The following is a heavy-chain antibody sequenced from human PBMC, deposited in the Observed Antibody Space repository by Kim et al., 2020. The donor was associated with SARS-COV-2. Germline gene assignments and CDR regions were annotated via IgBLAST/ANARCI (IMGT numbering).Heavy chain of an antibody. CDR2: ESNK. J-gene: IGHJ5*02. CDR3: AKDKGFDP. Sequence: ESNKYSAESVKGQFTITRDNAKNTLYLRVNSLRAEDTAVYYCAKDKGFDPWGQGTLVTVSS. V-gene: IGHV3-30*02.